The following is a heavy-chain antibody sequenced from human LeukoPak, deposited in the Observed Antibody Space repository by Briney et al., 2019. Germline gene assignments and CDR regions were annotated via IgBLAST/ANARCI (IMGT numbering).Heavy chain of an antibody. Sequence: SSVTVSCKVSGYTLTELSMHWVRQAPGKGLEWMGGFDPEDGETIYAEKFQGRVTMTEDTSTDTAYMELSSLRSEDTAVYYCATDGDSSGPSGYWGQGTLVTVSS. V-gene: IGHV1-24*01. CDR2: FDPEDGET. CDR3: ATDGDSSGPSGY. CDR1: GYTLTELS. D-gene: IGHD3-22*01. J-gene: IGHJ4*02.